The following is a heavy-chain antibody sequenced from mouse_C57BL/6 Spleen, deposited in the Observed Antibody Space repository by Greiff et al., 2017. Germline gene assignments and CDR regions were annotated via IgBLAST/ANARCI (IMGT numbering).Heavy chain of an antibody. CDR2: ISSGSSTI. CDR3: AKGGYYGRAMDY. V-gene: IGHV5-17*01. J-gene: IGHJ4*01. CDR1: GFTFSDYG. D-gene: IGHD2-3*01. Sequence: EVQVVESGGGLVKPGGSLKLSCAASGFTFSDYGMHWVRQAPEKGLEWVAYISSGSSTIYYADTVKGRFTISRDNAKNTLFLQMTSLRSEDTAMYYCAKGGYYGRAMDYWGQGTSVTVSS.